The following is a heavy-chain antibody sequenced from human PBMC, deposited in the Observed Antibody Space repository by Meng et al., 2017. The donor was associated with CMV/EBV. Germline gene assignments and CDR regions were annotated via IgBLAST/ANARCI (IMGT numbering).Heavy chain of an antibody. D-gene: IGHD2-2*01. Sequence: ASVKVSCKASGYTFTGYYMHWARQAPGQGLEWMGWINPNSGGTNYAQKFQGRVTMTRDTSISTAYMELGRLRSDDTAVYYCARDQSSTSYYYYGMDVWGQGTTVTVSS. V-gene: IGHV1-2*02. CDR3: ARDQSSTSYYYYGMDV. J-gene: IGHJ6*02. CDR2: INPNSGGT. CDR1: GYTFTGYY.